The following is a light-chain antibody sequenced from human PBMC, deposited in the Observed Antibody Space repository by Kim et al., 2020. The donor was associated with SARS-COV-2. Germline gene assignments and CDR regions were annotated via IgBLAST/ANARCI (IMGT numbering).Light chain of an antibody. CDR2: MNN. V-gene: IGLV10-54*01. J-gene: IGLJ3*02. CDR1: CGDVRNRG. CDR3: SSWDFTLSAWV. Sequence: QSAALPSSVNCGDVRNRGASLLQHHQSRPPHLLSFMNNNRTSRVSVSFSSSRSGTTASLTITVLQLEDEADYYCSSWDFTLSAWVFGGGTKLTVL.